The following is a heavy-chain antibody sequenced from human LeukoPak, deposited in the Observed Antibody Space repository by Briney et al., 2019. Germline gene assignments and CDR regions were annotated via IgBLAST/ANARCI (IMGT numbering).Heavy chain of an antibody. CDR2: ISSNGYTK. CDR1: GFIFSSYE. V-gene: IGHV3-48*03. J-gene: IGHJ4*02. Sequence: QPGGSLRLSCVASGFIFSSYEFNWVRQAPGKGLEWVSYISSNGYTKNYADSVKGRFTVSRDNAKNSLYLQMNSLRAEDTAIYYCVSPPYYFDSGNYYGGYWGQGTLVTVSS. D-gene: IGHD3-22*01. CDR3: VSPPYYFDSGNYYGGY.